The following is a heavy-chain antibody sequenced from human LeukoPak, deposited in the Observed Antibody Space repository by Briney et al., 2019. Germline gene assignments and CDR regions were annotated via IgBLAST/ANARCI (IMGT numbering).Heavy chain of an antibody. CDR2: INENAAIA. J-gene: IGHJ5*01. Sequence: PGGSLRLSCAASGFTFSSYAMSWVRQAPGKGLEWVSSINENAAIAKYADAVNGRCTISRDNSQNILYLQMYSLRVEDTAVYYCTSRYGHISRHYYFDSCRQGPLVSVSS. CDR3: TSRYGHISRHYYFDS. D-gene: IGHD3-22*01. CDR1: GFTFSSYA. V-gene: IGHV3-23*01.